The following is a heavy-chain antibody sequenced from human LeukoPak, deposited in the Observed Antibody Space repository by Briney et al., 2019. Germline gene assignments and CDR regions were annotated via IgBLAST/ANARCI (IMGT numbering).Heavy chain of an antibody. CDR1: GGSIRSGDYY. CDR2: IYYSGST. D-gene: IGHD5-18*01. CDR3: ARAAKTWIQLWFDY. J-gene: IGHJ4*02. V-gene: IGHV4-61*08. Sequence: SETLSLTCTVSGGSIRSGDYYWSWIRQPPGKGLEWIGYIYYSGSTNYNPSLKSRVTISVDTSKNQFSLKLSSVTAADTAVYYCARAAKTWIQLWFDYWGQGTLVTVSS.